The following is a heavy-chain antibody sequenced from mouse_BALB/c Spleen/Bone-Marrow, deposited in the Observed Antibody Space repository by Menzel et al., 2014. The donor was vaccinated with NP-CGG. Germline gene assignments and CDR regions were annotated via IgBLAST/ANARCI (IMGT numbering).Heavy chain of an antibody. CDR2: ISYSGST. V-gene: IGHV3-8*02. D-gene: IGHD2-3*01. J-gene: IGHJ2*01. Sequence: DVQLQESGPSLVKPSQTLSLTCSVTGDSIXSGYWNWIRKFPGNKLEYMGYISYSGSTYYSPSLKSRISITRDTSKNQYYLQLNSVTTEDTATYYCATYDGYYFDYWGQGTTLTVSS. CDR3: ATYDGYYFDY. CDR1: GDSIXSGY.